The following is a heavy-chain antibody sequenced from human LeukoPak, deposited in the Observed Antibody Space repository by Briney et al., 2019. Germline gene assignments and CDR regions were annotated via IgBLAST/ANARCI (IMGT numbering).Heavy chain of an antibody. J-gene: IGHJ4*02. CDR3: ARASYCSDGSCYSDY. CDR2: ISAYNGNT. D-gene: IGHD2-15*01. CDR1: GYTFTSYS. V-gene: IGHV1-18*01. Sequence: ASVKVSCKASGYTFTSYSISWVRQAPGQGLEWMGWISAYNGNTIYAQKVEGRVTMTTGTSTSTAYMELRSLKSDDTAVYYCARASYCSDGSCYSDYWGQGTLVTVSS.